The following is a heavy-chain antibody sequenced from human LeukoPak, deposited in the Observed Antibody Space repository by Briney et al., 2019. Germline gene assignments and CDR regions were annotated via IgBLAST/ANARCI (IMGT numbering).Heavy chain of an antibody. Sequence: GGSLRLSCAASGFIFSSYSMNRVRQAPGKGLEWVSAISGSGGSTYYADSVKGRFTISRDNSKNTLYLQMNSLRAEDTAVYYCAKAEGTYYYDSSGYQGVDYWGQGTLVTVSS. V-gene: IGHV3-23*01. CDR3: AKAEGTYYYDSSGYQGVDY. D-gene: IGHD3-22*01. J-gene: IGHJ4*02. CDR1: GFIFSSYS. CDR2: ISGSGGST.